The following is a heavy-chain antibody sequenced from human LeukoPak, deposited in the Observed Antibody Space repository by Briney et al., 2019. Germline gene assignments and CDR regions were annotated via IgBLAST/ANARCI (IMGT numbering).Heavy chain of an antibody. D-gene: IGHD6-19*01. J-gene: IGHJ4*02. CDR3: ARDRGSGGMDY. V-gene: IGHV3-21*01. Sequence: GGSLRLSCAASGFSFSSYTINWLRQPPAKGLELVSSISSSGSYIYYTDSVKGRFTISRDNAKNSLYLQMNSLRAEDTAVYYCARDRGSGGMDYWGQGTLVTVSS. CDR1: GFSFSSYT. CDR2: ISSSGSYI.